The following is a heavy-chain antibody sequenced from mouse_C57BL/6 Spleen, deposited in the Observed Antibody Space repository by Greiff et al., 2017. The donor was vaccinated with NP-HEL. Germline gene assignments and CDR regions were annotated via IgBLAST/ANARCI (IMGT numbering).Heavy chain of an antibody. V-gene: IGHV1-74*01. CDR1: GYTFTSYW. J-gene: IGHJ3*01. CDR2: IHPSDSDT. CDR3: ARDYDYDWFAY. Sequence: QVQLQQPGAELVKPGASVKVSCKASGYTFTSYWMHWVKQRPGQGLEWIGRIHPSDSDTNYNQKFKGKATLTVDKSSSTAYMHLSSLTSEDSAVYYCARDYDYDWFAYWGQGALVTVSA. D-gene: IGHD2-4*01.